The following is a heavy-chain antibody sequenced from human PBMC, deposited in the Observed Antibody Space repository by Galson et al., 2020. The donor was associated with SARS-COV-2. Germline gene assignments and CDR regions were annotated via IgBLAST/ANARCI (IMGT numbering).Heavy chain of an antibody. J-gene: IGHJ2*01. CDR3: ARSPRARGITMIVVVITPYFDL. CDR2: ISSSGSTI. D-gene: IGHD3-22*01. V-gene: IGHV3-48*03. Sequence: GESLKISCAASGFTFSSYEMNWVRQAPGKGLEWVSYISSSGSTIYYADSVKGRFTISRDNAKNSLYLQMNSLRAEDTAVYYCARSPRARGITMIVVVITPYFDLWGRGTLVTVSS. CDR1: GFTFSSYE.